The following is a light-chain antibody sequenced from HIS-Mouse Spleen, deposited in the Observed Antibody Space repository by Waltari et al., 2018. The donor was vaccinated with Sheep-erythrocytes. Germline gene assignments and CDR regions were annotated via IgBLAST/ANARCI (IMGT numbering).Light chain of an antibody. V-gene: IGLV2-14*03. CDR3: SSYTSSSTRV. CDR1: SSDVGGYNY. J-gene: IGLJ3*02. CDR2: DVS. Sequence: QSALTQPASVSGSPGQSITISCTGTSSDVGGYNYVSWYQQHPGKAPKLMIYDVSNRPSGVSSRFSGSKSGNKASLTISGLQAEDEADYYCSSYTSSSTRVFGGGTKLTVL.